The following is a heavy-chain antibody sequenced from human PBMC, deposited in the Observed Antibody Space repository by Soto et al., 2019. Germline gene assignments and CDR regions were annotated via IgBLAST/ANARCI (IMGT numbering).Heavy chain of an antibody. CDR2: VYHSGNT. CDR1: SNSNSSDKW. CDR3: AGRAASSSDYNSPDAFDI. Sequence: SETLSLTCAVSSNSNSSDKWWIWVRHPPGKGLEWIGEVYHSGNTNYNPSLKSRVIISVDKSKNQFSLKLSSVTAADTALYYCAGRAASSSDYNSPDAFDIWGLGTMVT. V-gene: IGHV4-4*02. J-gene: IGHJ3*02. D-gene: IGHD1-1*01.